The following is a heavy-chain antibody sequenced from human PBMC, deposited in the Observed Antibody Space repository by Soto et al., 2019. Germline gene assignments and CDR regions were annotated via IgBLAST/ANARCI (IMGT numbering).Heavy chain of an antibody. D-gene: IGHD6-19*01. CDR2: FDPEDGET. J-gene: IGHJ4*02. CDR3: ATGGLYSSGWYRGEDY. Sequence: GASVKVSCKVSGYTLTELSMHWVRQAPGKGLEWMGGFDPEDGETIYAQKFQGRVTMTEDTSTDTAYMELSSLRSEDTAVYYCATGGLYSSGWYRGEDYWGQGTLVTVSS. V-gene: IGHV1-24*01. CDR1: GYTLTELS.